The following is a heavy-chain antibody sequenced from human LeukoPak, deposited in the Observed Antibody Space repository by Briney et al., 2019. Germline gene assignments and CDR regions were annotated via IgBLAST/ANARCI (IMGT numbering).Heavy chain of an antibody. V-gene: IGHV4-39*01. D-gene: IGHD6-13*01. Sequence: SETLSLTCPVSGGSITSSSYYWDDWGWLRQPPGKGLEWIGSIYYSGSTHYSPSLKSRLTISVDTSKNQFSLKLTSVTAADTALYYCARNQTATKGGIRHNWFDPWGQGTLVTVSS. CDR2: IYYSGST. J-gene: IGHJ5*02. CDR1: GGSITSSSYY. CDR3: ARNQTATKGGIRHNWFDP.